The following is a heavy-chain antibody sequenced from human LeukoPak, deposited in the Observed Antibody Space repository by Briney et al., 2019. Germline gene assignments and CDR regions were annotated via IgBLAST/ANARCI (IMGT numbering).Heavy chain of an antibody. V-gene: IGHV3-9*01. CDR2: ISWNSGSI. CDR3: AKDLFDDYGDGDGAFDI. D-gene: IGHD4-17*01. J-gene: IGHJ3*02. CDR1: GFTFDDYA. Sequence: PGRSLRLSCAASGFTFDDYAMHWVRQAPGRGLEWVSGISWNSGSIGYADSVKGRFTISRDNAKNSLYLQMNSLRAEDTALYYCAKDLFDDYGDGDGAFDIWGQGTMVTVSS.